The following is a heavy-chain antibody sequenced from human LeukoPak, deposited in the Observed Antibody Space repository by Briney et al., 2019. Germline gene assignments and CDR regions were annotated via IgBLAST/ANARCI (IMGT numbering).Heavy chain of an antibody. V-gene: IGHV3-48*03. CDR2: ISSSGSTI. J-gene: IGHJ4*02. D-gene: IGHD2-2*01. CDR3: ARDFGPAPAATVIDY. CDR1: GFTFSSYE. Sequence: GGSLRLSCAASGFTFSSYEMNWVRQAPGKGLEWVSYISSSGSTIYYADSVKGRFTISRDNAKNSLCLQMNSLRAEDTAVYYCARDFGPAPAATVIDYWGQGTLVTVSS.